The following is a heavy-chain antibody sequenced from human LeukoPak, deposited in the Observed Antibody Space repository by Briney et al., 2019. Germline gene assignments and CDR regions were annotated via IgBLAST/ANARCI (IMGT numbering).Heavy chain of an antibody. CDR3: ARARFGYNRGPFDY. J-gene: IGHJ4*02. CDR1: GFTFSNYA. D-gene: IGHD5-24*01. CDR2: ISYDGSNK. Sequence: GSLRLSCAASGFTFSNYAIHWVRQAPGKGLEWVAFISYDGSNKHYADSVKGRFTISRDNSKNTLYLQMNSLRPEDTAVYYCARARFGYNRGPFDYWGQGILVTVSS. V-gene: IGHV3-30-3*01.